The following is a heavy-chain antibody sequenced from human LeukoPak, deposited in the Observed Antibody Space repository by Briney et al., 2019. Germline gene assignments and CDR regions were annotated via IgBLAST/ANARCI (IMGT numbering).Heavy chain of an antibody. CDR2: IYYCGST. Sequence: SESLFHTFSVPGDCIRCSYWSWIRQPPGKGLGWDGYIYYCGSTNYIPSLKSRVTISVDTSKNQFSLKLSSVTAADSAVYYCASRSGGRLYYYGMDVWGQGTTVTVSS. CDR3: ASRSGGRLYYYGMDV. CDR1: GDCIRCSY. J-gene: IGHJ6*02. D-gene: IGHD2-15*01. V-gene: IGHV4-59*13.